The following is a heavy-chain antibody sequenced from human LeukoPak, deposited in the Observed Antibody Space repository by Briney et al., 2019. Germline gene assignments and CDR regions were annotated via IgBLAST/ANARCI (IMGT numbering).Heavy chain of an antibody. D-gene: IGHD5-18*01. V-gene: IGHV1-69*06. CDR1: GGTFSSYA. CDR3: ARGGDTAMGYYYYYMDV. Sequence: ASAKVSCKASGGTFSSYAISWVRQAPGQGLEWMGGIIPIFGTANYAQKFQGRVTITADKSTSTAYMELSSLRSEDTAVYYCARGGDTAMGYYYYYMDVWGKGTTVTVSS. CDR2: IIPIFGTA. J-gene: IGHJ6*03.